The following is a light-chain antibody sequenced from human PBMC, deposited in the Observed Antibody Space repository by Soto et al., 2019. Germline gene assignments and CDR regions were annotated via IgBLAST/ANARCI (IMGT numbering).Light chain of an antibody. Sequence: DIQMTQSPSTLSASVGDRVTITCRASQSISSWLAWYQQKPGKAPKLLIYKASSLEIGVPSRFSGSGSGTEFTLTVSRLQPDDFAPYYCQQYNSYSCTFGQGTKVQIK. J-gene: IGKJ1*01. CDR1: QSISSW. CDR2: KAS. V-gene: IGKV1-5*03. CDR3: QQYNSYSCT.